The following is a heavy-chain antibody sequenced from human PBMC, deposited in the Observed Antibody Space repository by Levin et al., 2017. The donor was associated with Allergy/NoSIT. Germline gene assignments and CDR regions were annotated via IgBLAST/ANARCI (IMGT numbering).Heavy chain of an antibody. Sequence: SCAVSGFTFTTYAMSWVRQAPGKGLEWVSSISGSGASTYYADSVKGRFTISKDNSKNTLYLQMNSLRAEDTAVYYCAKDRESGKYEGLNFDYWGQGTLVSVSS. J-gene: IGHJ4*02. D-gene: IGHD1-26*01. V-gene: IGHV3-23*01. CDR3: AKDRESGKYEGLNFDY. CDR2: ISGSGAST. CDR1: GFTFTTYA.